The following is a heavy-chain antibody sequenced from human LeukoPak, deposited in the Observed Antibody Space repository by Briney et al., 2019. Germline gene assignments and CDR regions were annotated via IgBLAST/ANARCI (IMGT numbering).Heavy chain of an antibody. CDR1: GCSFTSYW. Sequence: GGSLQISCKGSGCSFTSYWIGWVRPLPGKGLEWMGIIYPGDSDTRYSPSFQGQVTISADKSISTAYLQWSSLKASDTAMYYCARAPMSGSYYGMDVWGQGTTVTVSS. CDR2: IYPGDSDT. D-gene: IGHD3-10*02. V-gene: IGHV5-51*01. J-gene: IGHJ6*02. CDR3: ARAPMSGSYYGMDV.